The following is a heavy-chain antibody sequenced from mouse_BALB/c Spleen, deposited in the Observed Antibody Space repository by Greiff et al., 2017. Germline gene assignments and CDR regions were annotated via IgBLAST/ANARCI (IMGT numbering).Heavy chain of an antibody. D-gene: IGHD2-14*01. CDR1: GFTFSDYY. V-gene: IGHV5-4*02. J-gene: IGHJ4*01. Sequence: EVKLMESGGGLVKPGGSLKLSCAASGFTFSDYYMYWVRQTPEKRLEWVATISDGGSYTYYPDSVKGRFTISRDNAKNNLYLQMSSLKSEDTAMYYCARGYDPYYAMDYWGQGTSVTVSS. CDR2: ISDGGSYT. CDR3: ARGYDPYYAMDY.